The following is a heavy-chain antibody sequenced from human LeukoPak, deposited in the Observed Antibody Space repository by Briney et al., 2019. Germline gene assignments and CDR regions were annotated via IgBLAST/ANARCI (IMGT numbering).Heavy chain of an antibody. CDR3: AGPLITIFGVVTDY. CDR1: GFTFSSYW. V-gene: IGHV3-7*01. J-gene: IGHJ4*02. D-gene: IGHD3-3*01. Sequence: GGSLRLSCAASGFTFSSYWMSWVRQAPGKGLEWVANIKQDGSEKYYVDSVKGRFTISRDNAKNSLYLQMNSLRAEDTAVYYCAGPLITIFGVVTDYWGQGTLVTVSS. CDR2: IKQDGSEK.